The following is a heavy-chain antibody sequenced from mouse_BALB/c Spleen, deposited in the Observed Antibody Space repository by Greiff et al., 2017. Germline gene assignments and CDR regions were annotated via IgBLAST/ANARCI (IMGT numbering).Heavy chain of an antibody. CDR2: ISSGGST. D-gene: IGHD2-14*01. CDR3: ERDKYGAMGC. Sequence: EVQVVESGGGLVKPGGSLKLSCAASGFTFSSYAMSWVRQTPEKRLEWVASISSGGSTYYPDSVKGRFTISRDNARNILYLQMSSLRSEDTAMYYCERDKYGAMGCWGQGTSVTVSS. CDR1: GFTFSSYA. V-gene: IGHV5-6-5*01. J-gene: IGHJ4*01.